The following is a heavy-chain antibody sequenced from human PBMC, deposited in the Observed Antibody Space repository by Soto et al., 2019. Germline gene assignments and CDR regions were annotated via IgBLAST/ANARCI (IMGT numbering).Heavy chain of an antibody. Sequence: KPGGSLRLSCAASGFTFSDYYMSWIRQAPGKGLEWVSYISSSGNAIYYADSVKGRFTISRDNAKNSLFLQMNSLRAEDTAVYYCARDVGDTTIIIDYWGQGTLVTVSS. CDR2: ISSSGNAI. J-gene: IGHJ4*02. CDR1: GFTFSDYY. CDR3: ARDVGDTTIIIDY. D-gene: IGHD5-18*01. V-gene: IGHV3-11*01.